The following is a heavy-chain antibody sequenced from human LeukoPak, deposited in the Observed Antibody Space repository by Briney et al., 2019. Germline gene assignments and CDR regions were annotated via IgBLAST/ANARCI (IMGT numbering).Heavy chain of an antibody. CDR2: IYYSGTT. D-gene: IGHD3-10*01. CDR1: GGSISSGDYY. V-gene: IGHV4-30-4*01. Sequence: SETLSLTCTVSGGSISSGDYYWTWIRQPPGKGLEWIGYIYYSGTTSYNPSLKSRITISVDTSRNHFSLRLTSVTAADTAVYYCARWFYYGSGRRQFDYWGQGALVTVSS. CDR3: ARWFYYGSGRRQFDY. J-gene: IGHJ4*02.